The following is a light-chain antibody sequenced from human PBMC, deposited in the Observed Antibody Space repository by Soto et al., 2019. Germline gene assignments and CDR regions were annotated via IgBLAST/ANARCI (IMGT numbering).Light chain of an antibody. V-gene: IGKV3-20*01. CDR2: GAS. CDR3: QQYGSSGT. J-gene: IGKJ1*01. CDR1: QSVSNNY. Sequence: TQSPGALSGSRRDRDTITCRATQSVSNNYLAWYQQKPGQAPRLLIYGASNRATGIPDRFSGSGSGTVFIITISRQEPEVFSVYSCQQYGSSGTFGQGTKVDIK.